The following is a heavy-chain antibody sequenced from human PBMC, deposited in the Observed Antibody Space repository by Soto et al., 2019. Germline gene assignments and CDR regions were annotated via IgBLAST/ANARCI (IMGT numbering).Heavy chain of an antibody. CDR3: AVYDYGVSALAH. V-gene: IGHV3-7*03. CDR2: MKLDGSEE. D-gene: IGHD4-17*01. J-gene: IGHJ4*02. CDR1: GFSFSSQW. Sequence: PGGSLRLSCAASGFSFSSQWMSWVRQAPGKGLEWVANMKLDGSEEYYVDSVKGRFTISGDSARRSLFLQMNSLRADDTAVYYCAVYDYGVSALAHWGQGALVTVSS.